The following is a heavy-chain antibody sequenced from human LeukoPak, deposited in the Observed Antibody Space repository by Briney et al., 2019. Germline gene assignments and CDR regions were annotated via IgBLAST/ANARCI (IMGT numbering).Heavy chain of an antibody. Sequence: PGGSLRLSCAASGFLFSSYGMHWVRQAPGKGLEWVTFIRSDGNNKYYADSVRGRFTISRDNSRNTLYLQMFSLRAEDTAVYFCAKDLTLWGQGTVVTVSS. D-gene: IGHD4/OR15-4a*01. CDR1: GFLFSSYG. V-gene: IGHV3-30*02. J-gene: IGHJ3*01. CDR2: IRSDGNNK. CDR3: AKDLTL.